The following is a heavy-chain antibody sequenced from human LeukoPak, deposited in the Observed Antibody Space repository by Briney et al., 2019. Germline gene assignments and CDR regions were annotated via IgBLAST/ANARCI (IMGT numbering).Heavy chain of an antibody. V-gene: IGHV4-59*08. CDR1: SGSISSNY. D-gene: IGHD6-19*01. Sequence: PSETLSLTCTVSSGSISSNYWSWVRQPPGKGLEWIGYIYYSGSTNYNPSLKSRVTISVDTSKKEISLKLSSVTAADTAVYYCARHGAVAGRGGYYFDYWGQGTLVTVSS. CDR3: ARHGAVAGRGGYYFDY. J-gene: IGHJ4*02. CDR2: IYYSGST.